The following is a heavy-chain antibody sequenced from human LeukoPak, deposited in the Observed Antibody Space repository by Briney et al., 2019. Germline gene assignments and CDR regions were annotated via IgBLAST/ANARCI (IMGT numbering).Heavy chain of an antibody. CDR1: GGSVSSGSYY. CDR2: IYYSGST. CDR3: ARNYDFWSGDTYYYYGMDV. D-gene: IGHD3-3*01. Sequence: PSETLSLTCTVSGGSVSSGSYYWSWIRQPPGKGLEWIGYIYYSGSTNYNPSLKSRVTISVDTSKNQFSLKLSSVTAADTAVYYCARNYDFWSGDTYYYYGMDVWGQGTRSPSP. J-gene: IGHJ6*02. V-gene: IGHV4-61*01.